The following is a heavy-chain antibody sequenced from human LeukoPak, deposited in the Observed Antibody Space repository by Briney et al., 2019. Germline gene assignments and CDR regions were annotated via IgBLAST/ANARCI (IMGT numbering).Heavy chain of an antibody. J-gene: IGHJ3*02. D-gene: IGHD6-19*01. CDR3: ARANYQWLASGAFDI. CDR2: IYSGGST. Sequence: PGGSLRLSCAAAGFTVSSNYMSWVRQAPGKGLEWVSVIYSGGSTYYADSVKGRFTISRDNSRNTLYLQMNSLRAEDTAVYYCARANYQWLASGAFDIWGQGTMVTVSS. CDR1: GFTVSSNY. V-gene: IGHV3-66*01.